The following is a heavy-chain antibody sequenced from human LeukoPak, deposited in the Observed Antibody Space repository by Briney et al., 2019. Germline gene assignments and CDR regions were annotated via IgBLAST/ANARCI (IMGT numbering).Heavy chain of an antibody. D-gene: IGHD6-19*01. J-gene: IGHJ4*02. CDR1: GFTFSSYG. Sequence: AGGSLRLSCAASGFTFSSYGMHWVRQAPGKGLEWVAVIWYDGSNKYYGDSVKGRFTISRDNSKKTLYLQMNSLRVEDTAVYFCARAVPGTAELDYWGQGTLVTVSS. CDR2: IWYDGSNK. V-gene: IGHV3-33*01. CDR3: ARAVPGTAELDY.